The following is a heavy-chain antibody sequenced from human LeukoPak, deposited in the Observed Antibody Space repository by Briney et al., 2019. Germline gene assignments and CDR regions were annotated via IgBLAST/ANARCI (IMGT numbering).Heavy chain of an antibody. V-gene: IGHV3-11*05. D-gene: IGHD3-22*01. J-gene: IGHJ3*02. CDR1: GFTFSDYY. CDR3: ARDALSFYYDSSGHYPDAFDI. CDR2: ISSSSSYT. Sequence: GGSLRLSCAASGFTFSDYYMSWIRQAPGKGLEWVSYISSSSSYTNYADSVKGRFTISRDNAKNSLYLQMNSLRAEDTAVYYCARDALSFYYDSSGHYPDAFDIWGQGTMITVSS.